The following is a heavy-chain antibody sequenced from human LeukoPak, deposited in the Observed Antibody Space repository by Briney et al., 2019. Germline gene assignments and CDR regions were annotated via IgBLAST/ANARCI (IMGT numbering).Heavy chain of an antibody. J-gene: IGHJ4*02. CDR1: GYSISICYY. D-gene: IGHD3-22*01. CDR3: AKSKGLNYESSGYFAY. CDR2: IDHGGTT. V-gene: IGHV4-38-2*02. Sequence: SETLSLTCSVAGYSISICYYRGWRRPPPGKGLEWIGSIDHGGTTFYNPSLKSRVTISVDTSKNTFFLNLSSVTAADTAMYYCAKSKGLNYESSGYFAYWGQGTLVTVSS.